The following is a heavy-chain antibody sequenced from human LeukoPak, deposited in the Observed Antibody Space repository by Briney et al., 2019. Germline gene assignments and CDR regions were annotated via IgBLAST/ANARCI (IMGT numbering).Heavy chain of an antibody. CDR1: GGTFSSYA. CDR3: AGGKDSVYYYDSSGYPYYFDY. J-gene: IGHJ4*02. V-gene: IGHV1-69*01. D-gene: IGHD3-22*01. Sequence: SVKVSCKASGGTFSSYAISWVRQAPGQGLEWMGGIIPIFGTANYAQKFQGRVTITADESTSTAYMELSSLRSEDTAVYYCAGGKDSVYYYDSSGYPYYFDYWGQGTLVTVSS. CDR2: IIPIFGTA.